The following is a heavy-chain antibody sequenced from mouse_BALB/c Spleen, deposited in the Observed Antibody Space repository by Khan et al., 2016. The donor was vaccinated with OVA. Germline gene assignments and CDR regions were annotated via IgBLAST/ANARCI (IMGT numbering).Heavy chain of an antibody. CDR3: TREGTTVDAMDY. CDR2: IYPSDSYT. J-gene: IGHJ4*01. Sequence: QVQLQQPGAELVRPGASVKLSCKASGYTFTNYWINWVKQRPGQGLEWIGNIYPSDSYTNYNQKFKDKATLTVDKSSSTAHIQLSSPTSEDSAVYYCTREGTTVDAMDYWGQGTSVTVSS. V-gene: IGHV1-69*02. D-gene: IGHD1-1*01. CDR1: GYTFTNYW.